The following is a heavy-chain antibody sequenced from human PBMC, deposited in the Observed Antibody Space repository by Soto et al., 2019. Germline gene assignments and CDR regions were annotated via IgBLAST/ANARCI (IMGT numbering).Heavy chain of an antibody. CDR3: ARLFGVTAFDS. J-gene: IGHJ5*01. Sequence: QVRLQESGPGLVKPSETLSLTCTVSGGSISSTGHYWGWVRQPPGKGLEWIGSIYYSGSPYYNPSLKSRLTISVDTSKNQFSLKLNSVTAADTAVYHSARLFGVTAFDSWGQGTLVIVSS. CDR2: IYYSGSP. V-gene: IGHV4-39*01. D-gene: IGHD3-10*01. CDR1: GGSISSTGHY.